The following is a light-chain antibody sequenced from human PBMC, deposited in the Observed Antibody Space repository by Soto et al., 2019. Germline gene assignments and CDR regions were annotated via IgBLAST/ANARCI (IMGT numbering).Light chain of an antibody. J-gene: IGKJ1*01. CDR1: QSVSSSY. V-gene: IGKV3-20*01. CDR3: QQYGSSLST. Sequence: IVLTQSPGTLSLSPGERATLSCRASQSVSSSYLAWYQQKPGQAPRLLIYGASSRATGIPDRFIGYGSGTDFTLTISGLEPEDFAVYYCQQYGSSLSTFGQGTKVDIK. CDR2: GAS.